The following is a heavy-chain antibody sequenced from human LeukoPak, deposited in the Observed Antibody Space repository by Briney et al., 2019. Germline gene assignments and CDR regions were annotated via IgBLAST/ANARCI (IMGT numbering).Heavy chain of an antibody. CDR1: GGSISSYY. Sequence: SETLSLTCTVSGGSISSYYWSWIRQPPGKGLEWIGYIYYSGSTNYNPSLKSRVTISVDTSKNQFSLKLSSVTAADTAVYYCARLAPYSSGWYRFFDYWGQGTLVTVSS. D-gene: IGHD6-19*01. V-gene: IGHV4-59*08. CDR3: ARLAPYSSGWYRFFDY. CDR2: IYYSGST. J-gene: IGHJ4*02.